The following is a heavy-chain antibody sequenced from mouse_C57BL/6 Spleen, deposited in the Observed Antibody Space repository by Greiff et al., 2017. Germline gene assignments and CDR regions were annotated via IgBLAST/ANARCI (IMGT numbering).Heavy chain of an antibody. CDR3: ARRGDYAYAIDY. Sequence: QVQLQQPGAELVRPGTSVKLSCKASGYTFTSYWMHWVKQRPGQGLEWIGVIDPSDSYTNYNQKFKGKATLTVDTSSREAYMQLSSLTSEDSAVYYCARRGDYAYAIDYWGQGTSGTGSS. CDR2: IDPSDSYT. V-gene: IGHV1-59*01. D-gene: IGHD1-1*01. CDR1: GYTFTSYW. J-gene: IGHJ4*01.